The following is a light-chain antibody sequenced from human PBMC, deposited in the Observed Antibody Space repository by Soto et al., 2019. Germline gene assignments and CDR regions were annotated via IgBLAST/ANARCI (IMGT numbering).Light chain of an antibody. CDR3: QKSYSAPET. V-gene: IGKV1-27*01. CDR1: LGISSY. J-gene: IGKJ1*01. CDR2: AAS. Sequence: DIQMTQSPSSLSASVGDRVTITCRASLGISSYLAWYQQNPGKVPKVLIYAASTLHSGVPSRFSGSGSGTEFALTISTVQPEDVATCYCQKSYSAPETFGQGTKVEIQ.